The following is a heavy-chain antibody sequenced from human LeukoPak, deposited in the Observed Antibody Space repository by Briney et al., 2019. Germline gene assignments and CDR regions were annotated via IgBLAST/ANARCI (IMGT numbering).Heavy chain of an antibody. D-gene: IGHD2-2*02. CDR1: GFTFRSYE. CDR3: ARESCSSTSCYRFDP. J-gene: IGHJ5*02. Sequence: GGSLRLSGAAPGFTFRSYEMNWVRQAPGKGLEWVSSISSSGSTIYYADFVKGRFTISRDNAKNSLYLQMNSLRAEDTALYHCARESCSSTSCYRFDPWGQGTLVTVSS. CDR2: ISSSGSTI. V-gene: IGHV3-48*03.